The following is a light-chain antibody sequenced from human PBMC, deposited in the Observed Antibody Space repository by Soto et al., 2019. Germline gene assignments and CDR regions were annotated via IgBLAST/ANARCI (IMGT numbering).Light chain of an antibody. J-gene: IGKJ2*01. V-gene: IGKV1-5*01. CDR3: QQYDIHST. Sequence: DIQMTQSPSTLSASVGDRVTITCRASQSISNWLAWYQQKPGKAPNLLIYAASSLQSGVPSRFSGSGSGTEFTLTITSLQADEFATYYCQQYDIHSTCGQGTKLEIK. CDR2: AAS. CDR1: QSISNW.